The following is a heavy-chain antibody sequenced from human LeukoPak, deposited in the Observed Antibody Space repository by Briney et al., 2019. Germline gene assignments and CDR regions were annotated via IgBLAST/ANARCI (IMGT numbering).Heavy chain of an antibody. J-gene: IGHJ4*02. D-gene: IGHD1-26*01. Sequence: PSETLSLTCAVYGGSFSGYYWSWIRQPPGKGLEWIGEINHSGSTNYNPSLKSRVTISVDTSKNQFSLKLSSVTAADTAVYYCTRAAGGSLDWGQGTLVTVSS. CDR3: TRAAGGSLD. CDR2: INHSGST. V-gene: IGHV4-34*01. CDR1: GGSFSGYY.